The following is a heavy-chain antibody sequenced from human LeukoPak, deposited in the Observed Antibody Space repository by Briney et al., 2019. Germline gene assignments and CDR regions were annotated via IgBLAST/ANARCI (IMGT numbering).Heavy chain of an antibody. Sequence: GSLRLSCAVSGFTFSSYVMSWVRQPPGKGLEWIGEINHSGSTNYNPSLKSRVTISVDTSKNQFSLKLSSVTAADTAVYYCARYSSSPLHAFDIWGQGTMVTVSS. V-gene: IGHV4-34*01. J-gene: IGHJ3*02. CDR1: GFTFSSYV. CDR2: INHSGST. CDR3: ARYSSSPLHAFDI. D-gene: IGHD6-13*01.